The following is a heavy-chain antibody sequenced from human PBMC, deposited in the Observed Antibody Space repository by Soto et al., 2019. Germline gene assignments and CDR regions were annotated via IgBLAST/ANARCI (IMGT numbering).Heavy chain of an antibody. V-gene: IGHV3-66*01. CDR3: AVDIEVTGMGHYYFDY. D-gene: IGHD2-15*01. CDR2: IYAAGTT. CDR1: GFTVSSNY. J-gene: IGHJ4*02. Sequence: EVQLVDSGGGLVRTGGSLRLSCAASGFTVSSNYISWVRQAPGKGLEWVSVIYAAGTTYYADSVKDRFTISRDNSKDAVSLQMGSLRAEDTAVYYCAVDIEVTGMGHYYFDYWGQGALVTVSS.